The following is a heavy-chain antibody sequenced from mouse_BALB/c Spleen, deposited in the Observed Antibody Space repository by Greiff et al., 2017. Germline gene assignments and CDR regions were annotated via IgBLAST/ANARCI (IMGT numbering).Heavy chain of an antibody. CDR1: GYTFTNYN. V-gene: IGHV1-18*01. CDR2: INPNNGGT. J-gene: IGHJ3*01. D-gene: IGHD2-4*01. CDR3: AREGGITPWFAY. Sequence: EVKLQESGPELVKPGASVKIPCKASGYTFTNYNMDWVKQSHGKSLEWIGDINPNNGGTIYNQKFKGKATLTVDKSSSTAYMELRSLTSEDTAVYYCAREGGITPWFAYWGQGTLVTVSA.